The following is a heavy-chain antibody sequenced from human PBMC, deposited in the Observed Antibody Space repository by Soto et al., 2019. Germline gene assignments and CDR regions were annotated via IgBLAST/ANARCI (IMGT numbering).Heavy chain of an antibody. CDR3: AIGPAQWLAELPPEGY. J-gene: IGHJ4*02. V-gene: IGHV3-30-3*01. CDR2: ISYDGSYK. D-gene: IGHD6-19*01. Sequence: GGSLRLSCAASGFTFSTYAMHWVRQAPGKGLDWVAVISYDGSYKYYADSVKGRFTISRDNSKNTLYLQMNSLRADDTAVYYCAIGPAQWLAELPPEGYWSQGTLVTVSS. CDR1: GFTFSTYA.